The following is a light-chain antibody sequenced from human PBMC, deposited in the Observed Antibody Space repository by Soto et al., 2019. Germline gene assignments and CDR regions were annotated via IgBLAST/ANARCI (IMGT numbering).Light chain of an antibody. V-gene: IGLV2-14*03. Sequence: QSALTQPASVSGSPGQSITISCTGTSIDVGGSDYVSWYQQLPGKAPKLIISDVSIRPSGVSNRFSGSKSGNTASRTISGLQAEDEADYYCISSTTRSTSHVVFGGGTKLIVL. CDR1: SIDVGGSDY. J-gene: IGLJ2*01. CDR3: ISSTTRSTSHVV. CDR2: DVS.